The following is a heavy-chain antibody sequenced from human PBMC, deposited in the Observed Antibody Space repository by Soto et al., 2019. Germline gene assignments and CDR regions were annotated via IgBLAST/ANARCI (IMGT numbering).Heavy chain of an antibody. CDR1: GYTFTSYG. V-gene: IGHV1-18*01. D-gene: IGHD3-22*01. CDR3: TGSGYCSPPDY. Sequence: QVQLVQSGAEVKKPGASVKVSCKASGYTFTSYGISWVRQAPGQGLEWMGWISAYNGNTNYAQKLQGRVTMTTVTSTSTVYMKVRSLSSDDTAEYYCTGSGYCSPPDYWGQGTLVTVSS. J-gene: IGHJ4*02. CDR2: ISAYNGNT.